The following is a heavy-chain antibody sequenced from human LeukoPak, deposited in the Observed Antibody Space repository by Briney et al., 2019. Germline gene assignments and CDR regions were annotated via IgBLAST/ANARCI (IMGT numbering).Heavy chain of an antibody. CDR3: AKSGYSSGWDYYYYYMDV. D-gene: IGHD6-19*01. J-gene: IGHJ6*03. CDR1: GFTFDDYA. Sequence: PGGSLRLSCAASGFTFDDYAMHWVRQAPGKGLEWVSGISWNSGSIGYADSVKGRFTISRDNAKNSLYLQMNSLGAEDMALYYCAKSGYSSGWDYYYYYMDVWGKGTTVTVSS. V-gene: IGHV3-9*03. CDR2: ISWNSGSI.